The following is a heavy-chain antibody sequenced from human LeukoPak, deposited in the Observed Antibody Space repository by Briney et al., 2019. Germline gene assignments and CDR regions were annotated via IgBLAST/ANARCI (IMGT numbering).Heavy chain of an antibody. V-gene: IGHV1-2*02. CDR1: GYTFTGYY. Sequence: ASVKVSCKASGYTFTGYYMHWVRQAPGQGLEWMRWINPNTGGTNYAQKFQGRVTMTRDTSISTASMELSRLRSDDTAVYYCARGKGTAMYNWFDPWGQGALVTVSS. CDR2: INPNTGGT. D-gene: IGHD2-2*01. J-gene: IGHJ5*02. CDR3: ARGKGTAMYNWFDP.